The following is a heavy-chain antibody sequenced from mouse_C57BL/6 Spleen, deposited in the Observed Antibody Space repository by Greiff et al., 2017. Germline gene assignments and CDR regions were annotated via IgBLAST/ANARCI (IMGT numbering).Heavy chain of an antibody. CDR2: IYPRSGNT. Sequence: VQLQESGAELARPGASVKLSCKASGYTFTSYGISWVKQRTGQGLEWIGEIYPRSGNTYYNEKFKGKATLTADKSSSTAYMELRSLTSEDSAVYFCASHGSSPWFAYWGQGTLVTVSA. J-gene: IGHJ3*01. V-gene: IGHV1-81*01. D-gene: IGHD1-1*01. CDR3: ASHGSSPWFAY. CDR1: GYTFTSYG.